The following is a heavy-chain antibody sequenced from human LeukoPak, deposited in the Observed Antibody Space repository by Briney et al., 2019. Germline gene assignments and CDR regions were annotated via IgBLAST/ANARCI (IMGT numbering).Heavy chain of an antibody. CDR1: GGSISSSNYY. Sequence: SETLSLTCSVSGGSISSSNYYWGWIRQPPGKGLEWVGSMYYRGNTYYNPSLKSRVTISVDTSKNQFSLKLSSVTAADTAVYYCARADYYDSRGYIANWGQGTLVTVSS. CDR3: ARADYYDSRGYIAN. D-gene: IGHD3-22*01. J-gene: IGHJ4*02. V-gene: IGHV4-39*07. CDR2: MYYRGNT.